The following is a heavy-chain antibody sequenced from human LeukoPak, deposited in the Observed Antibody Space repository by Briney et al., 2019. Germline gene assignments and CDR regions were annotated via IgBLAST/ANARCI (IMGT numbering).Heavy chain of an antibody. CDR3: AKAPDADYYDSSGLRSFDY. Sequence: PGGSLRLSCAASGFTFSSYAMNWVRQAPGKGLEWVSAISGSGGSTYYADSVKGRFTISRDNSKNTLYLQMNSLRAEDTAVYYCAKAPDADYYDSSGLRSFDYWGQGTLVTVSS. V-gene: IGHV3-23*01. J-gene: IGHJ4*02. CDR1: GFTFSSYA. CDR2: ISGSGGST. D-gene: IGHD3-22*01.